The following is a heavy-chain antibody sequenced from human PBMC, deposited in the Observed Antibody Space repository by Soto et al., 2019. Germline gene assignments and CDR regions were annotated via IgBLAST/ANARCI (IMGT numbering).Heavy chain of an antibody. V-gene: IGHV1-2*04. Sequence: ASVKVSCKASGYTFTGYYMHWVRQAPGQGLEWMGWINPNSGGTNYAQKFQGWVTMTRDTFISTAYMELSRLRSDDTAVYYCARGPYCSSTSCYRDNWFDPWGQGTLVTVSS. CDR2: INPNSGGT. D-gene: IGHD2-2*01. J-gene: IGHJ5*02. CDR1: GYTFTGYY. CDR3: ARGPYCSSTSCYRDNWFDP.